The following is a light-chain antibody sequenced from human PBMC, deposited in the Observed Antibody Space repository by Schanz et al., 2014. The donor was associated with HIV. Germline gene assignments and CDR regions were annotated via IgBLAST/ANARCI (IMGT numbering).Light chain of an antibody. CDR2: GAS. CDR3: QQYGSSPLT. CDR1: QSVSSNY. V-gene: IGKV3-20*01. J-gene: IGKJ4*01. Sequence: EIVMTQSPATLSVSPGERATLSCRASQSVSSNYLAWYQQKPGQAPRLLIYGASSRATGIPDRFSGSGSGTDFTLTISRLEPEDFAVYYCQQYGSSPLTFGGGTKVEI.